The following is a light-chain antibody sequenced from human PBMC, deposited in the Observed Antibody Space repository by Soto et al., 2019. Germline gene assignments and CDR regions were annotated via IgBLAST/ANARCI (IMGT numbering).Light chain of an antibody. CDR2: DTS. V-gene: IGLV7-46*01. J-gene: IGLJ2*01. CDR1: TGLVTSSHY. Sequence: QAVVTQEPSLTVSPGGTVTLTCGSSTGLVTSSHYPYWFQQRPGQAPRTLIYDTSNKHSWTPARFSGSLLGGKGALTLSGAQPEDEADYYCLLSYSGGRYVVFGGGTKLTVL. CDR3: LLSYSGGRYVV.